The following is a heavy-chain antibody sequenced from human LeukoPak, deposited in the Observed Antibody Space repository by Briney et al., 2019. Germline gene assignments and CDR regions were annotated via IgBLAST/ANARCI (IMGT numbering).Heavy chain of an antibody. CDR1: GGSISVYY. Sequence: SETLSLICTVSGGSISVYYGSWIRQPAGRGLEWIGRFYTSGSTNYNPSLKSRVTISVDTSKNQFSLRLSSVTAADTAVYYCARERDYSNAYVMDVWGQGTTVTVSS. CDR3: ARERDYSNAYVMDV. J-gene: IGHJ6*02. D-gene: IGHD4-11*01. V-gene: IGHV4-4*07. CDR2: FYTSGST.